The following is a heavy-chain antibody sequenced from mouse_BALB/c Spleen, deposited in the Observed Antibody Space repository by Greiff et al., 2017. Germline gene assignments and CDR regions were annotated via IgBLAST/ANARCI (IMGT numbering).Heavy chain of an antibody. V-gene: IGHV1S56*01. CDR3: ARRDYASGEKNFDY. CDR1: GYTFTSYY. J-gene: IGHJ2*01. D-gene: IGHD1-1*01. Sequence: QVQLQQSGPELVKPGASVRISCKASGYTFTSYYIHWVKQRPGQGLEWIGWIYPGNVNTKYNEKFKGKATLTADKSSSTAYMQLSSLTSEDSAVYFCARRDYASGEKNFDYWGQGTTLTVSS. CDR2: IYPGNVNT.